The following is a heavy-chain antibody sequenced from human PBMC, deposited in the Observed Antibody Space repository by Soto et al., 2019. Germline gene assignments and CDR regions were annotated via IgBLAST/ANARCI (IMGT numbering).Heavy chain of an antibody. V-gene: IGHV1-3*01. CDR2: INAGYGNT. J-gene: IGHJ4*02. Sequence: ASVKVSCKASGYTFSSYAMHWVRQAPGQRLEWMGWINAGYGNTKSSQKFQDRVTISRDTSASTAYMELTSLRSEDTAVYYCARDSGDGTFDFWGQGTRVTVPS. D-gene: IGHD7-27*01. CDR3: ARDSGDGTFDF. CDR1: GYTFSSYA.